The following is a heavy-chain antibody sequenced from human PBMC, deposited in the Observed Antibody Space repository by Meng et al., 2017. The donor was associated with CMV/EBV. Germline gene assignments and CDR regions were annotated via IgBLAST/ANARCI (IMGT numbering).Heavy chain of an antibody. J-gene: IGHJ4*02. CDR1: GSTFTCNL. D-gene: IGHD3-16*01. CDR2: INPNSGGS. Sequence: VLLVRSGAVVKTPGAYVKVSCNAVGSTFTCNLMRWGPKAAGEGLGWLVRINPNSGGSNYAQKFQGRVTMTRDTSISTAYMELSRLRSDDTAVYYCARHYDYDDYWGQGTLVTVSS. V-gene: IGHV1-2*02. CDR3: ARHYDYDDY.